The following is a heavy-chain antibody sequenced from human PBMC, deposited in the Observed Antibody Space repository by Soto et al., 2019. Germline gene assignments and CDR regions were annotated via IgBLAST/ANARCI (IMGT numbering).Heavy chain of an antibody. CDR1: GDSVSSNSAG. Sequence: SQTLSLTCAITGDSVSSNSAGWSWVRQSPSRGLEWLGRTYYRSKWYYEYAVSVRGRITINPDTSKNQYSLQLNSVTPEDTAVYFCARGEQYSGRIFDYWGQGXLVTSPQ. J-gene: IGHJ4*01. V-gene: IGHV6-1*01. D-gene: IGHD1-26*01. CDR2: TYYRSKWYY. CDR3: ARGEQYSGRIFDY.